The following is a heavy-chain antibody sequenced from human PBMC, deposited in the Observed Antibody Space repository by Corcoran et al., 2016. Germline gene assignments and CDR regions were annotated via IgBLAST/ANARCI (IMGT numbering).Heavy chain of an antibody. V-gene: IGHV1-69*01. CDR2: IIPIFGTA. J-gene: IGHJ5*02. CDR3: ASLTNNWNDPGYWFDP. Sequence: QVQLVQSGAEVKKPGSSVKVSCKASGGTFSSYAISWVRQAPGQGLEWMGGIIPIFGTANYAQKFQGRVTITADESTSTAYMELSSLRSEDTAVYYGASLTNNWNDPGYWFDPWGQGTLVTVSS. CDR1: GGTFSSYA. D-gene: IGHD1-20*01.